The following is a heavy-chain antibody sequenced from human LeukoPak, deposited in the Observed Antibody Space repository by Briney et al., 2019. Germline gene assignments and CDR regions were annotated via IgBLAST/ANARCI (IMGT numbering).Heavy chain of an antibody. CDR3: ALRGTMVRGVSPNNWFDP. J-gene: IGHJ5*02. CDR1: GGSFSGYY. Sequence: SETLSLTCAVYGGSFSGYYWSWIRQPPGKGLEWIGEINHSGSTNYNPSLKSRVTISVDTSKNQFSLKLSSVTAADTAVYYCALRGTMVRGVSPNNWFDPWGQGTLVTVSS. D-gene: IGHD3-10*01. V-gene: IGHV4-34*01. CDR2: INHSGST.